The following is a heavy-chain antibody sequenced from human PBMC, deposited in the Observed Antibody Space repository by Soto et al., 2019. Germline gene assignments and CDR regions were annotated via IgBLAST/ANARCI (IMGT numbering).Heavy chain of an antibody. D-gene: IGHD2-8*02. V-gene: IGHV3-30*03. Sequence: GGSLRLSCADSGFTVSTYGMHGVRQAPGKGLEWVAVISRDGGTKYYADSVKGRFTISRDNSRNTLFLEMNSLRGDDMAVYYCTGEVASGYWGQGT. J-gene: IGHJ4*02. CDR1: GFTVSTYG. CDR2: ISRDGGTK. CDR3: TGEVASGY.